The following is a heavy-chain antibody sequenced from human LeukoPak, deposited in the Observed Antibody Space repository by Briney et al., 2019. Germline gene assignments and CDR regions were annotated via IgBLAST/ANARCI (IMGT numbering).Heavy chain of an antibody. Sequence: GGSLRLSCAASGFTFSNSAMTWVRQTPGEGLEWVSAISGSGGDTVYTDSVKGRFAISRDNSKNTLYLQMNSLRAEDTAVYYCAKYSSTWPYYFDYWGQGTLVTVSS. D-gene: IGHD6-13*01. CDR3: AKYSSTWPYYFDY. J-gene: IGHJ4*02. V-gene: IGHV3-23*01. CDR2: ISGSGGDT. CDR1: GFTFSNSA.